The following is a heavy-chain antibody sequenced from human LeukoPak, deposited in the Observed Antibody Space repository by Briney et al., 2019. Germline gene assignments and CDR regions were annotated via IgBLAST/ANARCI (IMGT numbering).Heavy chain of an antibody. Sequence: SETLSLTCAVYGGSLSGYYWSWIRQPPGKGLEWIGEINHSGSTNYNPSLKSRVTISVDTSKNQFSLKLSSVTAADTAVYYCARGRWVVVVVAAFTFDIWGQGTMVTVSS. CDR3: ARGRWVVVVVAAFTFDI. CDR1: GGSLSGYY. D-gene: IGHD2-15*01. J-gene: IGHJ3*02. CDR2: INHSGST. V-gene: IGHV4-34*01.